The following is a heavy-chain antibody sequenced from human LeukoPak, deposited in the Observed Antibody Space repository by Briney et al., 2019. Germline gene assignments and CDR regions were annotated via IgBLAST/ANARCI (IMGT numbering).Heavy chain of an antibody. CDR2: VDPEDGET. Sequence: EASVKVSCKVSGYTFTDYYTHWVQQAPGKGLEWMGLVDPEDGETIYAEKFRGRVTITADTSTDTAYMELSSLRSEDTAVYYCATDPKYYYDSSGYRGWGQGTLVTVSS. V-gene: IGHV1-69-2*01. CDR3: ATDPKYYYDSSGYRG. J-gene: IGHJ4*02. CDR1: GYTFTDYY. D-gene: IGHD3-22*01.